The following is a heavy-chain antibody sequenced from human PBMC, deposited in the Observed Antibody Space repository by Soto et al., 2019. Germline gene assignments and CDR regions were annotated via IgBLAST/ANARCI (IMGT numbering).Heavy chain of an antibody. J-gene: IGHJ4*02. CDR1: GFTFTNYP. Sequence: EVQVLDSGGGLVQPGGSLRLSCAASGFTFTNYPMAWVRQAPAKGLEWVSTISGSGGSTFYADSVKGRFTISRDNSKNTVYLQMNSLIVEDTAVYYCAKRPLKFEGSYFDYWGQGTLVTVSS. CDR3: AKRPLKFEGSYFDY. CDR2: ISGSGGST. V-gene: IGHV3-23*01. D-gene: IGHD3-10*01.